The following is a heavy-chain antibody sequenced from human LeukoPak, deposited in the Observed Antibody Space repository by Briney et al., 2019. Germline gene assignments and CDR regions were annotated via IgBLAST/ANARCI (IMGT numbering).Heavy chain of an antibody. V-gene: IGHV1-8*01. CDR1: GYTFTSYD. Sequence: ASVKVSCKASGYTFTSYDINWVRHATGQGLEWMGWMNPNSGNTGYAQKFQGRVTMTRNTSISTAYMELSSLRSEDTAVYYCARSPNYDFWSGYYSVDYWGQGTLVTVSS. CDR3: ARSPNYDFWSGYYSVDY. D-gene: IGHD3-3*01. CDR2: MNPNSGNT. J-gene: IGHJ4*02.